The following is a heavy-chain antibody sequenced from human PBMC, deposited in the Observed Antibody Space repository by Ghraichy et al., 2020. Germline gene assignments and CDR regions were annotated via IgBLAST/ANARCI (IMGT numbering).Heavy chain of an antibody. CDR3: ARGYYYGMDV. Sequence: GGSLRLSCAASGFTFSSYWMHWVRHAPGKGLVWVSRINSDVSSTSYADSVKGRFTISRDNAKNTLYLEMNSLRAEDTAVYYCARGYYYGMDVWGQGTTVTVFS. J-gene: IGHJ6*02. CDR1: GFTFSSYW. V-gene: IGHV3-74*01. CDR2: INSDVSST.